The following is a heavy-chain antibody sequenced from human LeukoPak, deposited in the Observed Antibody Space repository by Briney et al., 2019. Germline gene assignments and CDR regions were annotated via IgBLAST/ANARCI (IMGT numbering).Heavy chain of an antibody. D-gene: IGHD6-13*01. V-gene: IGHV4-34*01. J-gene: IGHJ4*02. CDR3: AIGYSSCCEDY. CDR1: GGSFSGYY. CDR2: INHSGST. Sequence: SETLSLTCAVYGGSFSGYYWSWIRQPPGKGLEWIGEINHSGSTNYNPSLKSRVTISVDTSKNQSSLKLSSVTAADTAVYYCAIGYSSCCEDYWGQGTLVTVSS.